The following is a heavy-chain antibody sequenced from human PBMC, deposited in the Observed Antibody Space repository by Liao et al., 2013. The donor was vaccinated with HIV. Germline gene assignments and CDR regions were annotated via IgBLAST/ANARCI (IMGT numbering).Heavy chain of an antibody. CDR2: IYTGMSTTGTT. Sequence: QVRLQESGPGLVKPSQTLSLTCTVSGDLIRRDNYYWTWIRQPAGKGLEWIGHIYTGMSTTGTTNYNPSLKSRVSISADTSSNHVSLKLTSVTAADTAVYYCARSMALNWFDPWGQGTLVTVSS. D-gene: IGHD5-24*01. V-gene: IGHV4-61*02. CDR1: GDLIRRDNYY. CDR3: ARSMALNWFDP. J-gene: IGHJ5*02.